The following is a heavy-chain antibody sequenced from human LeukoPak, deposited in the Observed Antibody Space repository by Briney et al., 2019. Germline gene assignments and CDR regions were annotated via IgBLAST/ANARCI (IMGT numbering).Heavy chain of an antibody. J-gene: IGHJ6*03. CDR3: ARVLRYCSGGNCYSGGLGYMDV. D-gene: IGHD2-15*01. CDR2: ISRSGSTK. CDR1: GFTFSDYY. V-gene: IGHV3-11*01. Sequence: GGSLRLSCAASGFTFSDYYMRWIRQAPGKGLEWVSSISRSGSTKYHADSVKGRFTISRDNAKNSLFLQMNSLRAEDTAVYYCARVLRYCSGGNCYSGGLGYMDVWGKGTTVTISS.